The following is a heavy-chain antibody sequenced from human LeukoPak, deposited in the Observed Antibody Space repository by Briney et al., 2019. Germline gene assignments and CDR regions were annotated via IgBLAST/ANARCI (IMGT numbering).Heavy chain of an antibody. D-gene: IGHD3-10*02. Sequence: GGSLRLSCAASGFTFSSYGMHWVRQAPGKGLEWVAVISFDGSNKYYADSVKGRFTVSGDNSKNTLYLQMNSLRAEDTAVYYCAKASRYLGSGSYYRDAFDIWGQGTMVTVSS. CDR3: AKASRYLGSGSYYRDAFDI. V-gene: IGHV3-30*18. CDR2: ISFDGSNK. J-gene: IGHJ3*02. CDR1: GFTFSSYG.